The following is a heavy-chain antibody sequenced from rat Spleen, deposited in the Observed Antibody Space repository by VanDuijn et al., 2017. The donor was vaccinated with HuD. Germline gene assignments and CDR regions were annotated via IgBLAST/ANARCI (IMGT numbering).Heavy chain of an antibody. CDR2: IRTGGGNT. CDR3: TQQLGDWFAY. CDR1: GFTFSNYG. V-gene: IGHV5S13*01. J-gene: IGHJ3*01. Sequence: EVQLVESGGGLVQPGNSLKLSCVPSGFTFSNYGMAWVRQAPTKGLEWVASIRTGGGNTYYRDSVKGRFTISRDNAKNTLYLQMNSPRSEDTATYYCTQQLGDWFAYWGQGTLVTVSS. D-gene: IGHD1-10*01.